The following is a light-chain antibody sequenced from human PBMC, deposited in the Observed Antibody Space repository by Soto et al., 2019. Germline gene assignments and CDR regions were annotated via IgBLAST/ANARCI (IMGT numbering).Light chain of an antibody. CDR2: AAS. CDR1: QSVSRK. J-gene: IGKJ4*01. Sequence: DIVLTQSPATLSFSPGERATLSCRASQSVSRKLAWYQQIPGQAPSLLIYAASNRATGIPARFSGSGSGTDFTLTTSRLEPEDYAVYYCQQFSSYPLTFGGGTKVDIK. V-gene: IGKV3-11*01. CDR3: QQFSSYPLT.